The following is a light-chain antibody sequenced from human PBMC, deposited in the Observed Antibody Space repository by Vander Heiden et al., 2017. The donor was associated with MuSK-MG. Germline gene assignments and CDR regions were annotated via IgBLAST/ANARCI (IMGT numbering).Light chain of an antibody. CDR2: DAS. CDR3: QQDDTDSLT. CDR1: QDISNY. V-gene: IGKV1-33*01. J-gene: IGKJ4*01. Sequence: LQMTQPPYSLSAYPGDRLTITSPARQDISNYLNWYQQKPWKAPKLLIYDASNLDTGVPSRFSGTGSRTDFTMTIMSLHPEDIATSYSQQDDTDSLTFGGGTKLEIK.